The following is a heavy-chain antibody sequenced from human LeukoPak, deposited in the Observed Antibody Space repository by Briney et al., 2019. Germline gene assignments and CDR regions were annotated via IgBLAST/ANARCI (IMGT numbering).Heavy chain of an antibody. J-gene: IGHJ5*02. CDR3: ARDLRGYSYGQGIS. V-gene: IGHV3-23*01. D-gene: IGHD5-18*01. Sequence: GGSLRLSCAASGFTFSTYWMHWVRQAPGKGLEWVSAISVSGGSTYYADSVKGRFTISRDNSKNTLYLQMNSLRPEDTAVYYCARDLRGYSYGQGISWGQGTLVTVSS. CDR2: ISVSGGST. CDR1: GFTFSTYW.